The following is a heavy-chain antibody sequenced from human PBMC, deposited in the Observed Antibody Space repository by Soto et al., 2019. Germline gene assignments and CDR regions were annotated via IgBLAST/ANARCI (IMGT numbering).Heavy chain of an antibody. CDR2: INHSGST. D-gene: IGHD4-4*01. V-gene: IGHV4-34*01. Sequence: SETLSLTCAVYGGSXSGYYWSWIRQPPGKGLEWIGEINHSGSTNYNPSLKSRVTISVDTSKNQFSLKLSSVTAADTAVYYCARGENSNSSGYYYYMDVWGKGTTVTVSS. CDR1: GGSXSGYY. CDR3: ARGENSNSSGYYYYMDV. J-gene: IGHJ6*03.